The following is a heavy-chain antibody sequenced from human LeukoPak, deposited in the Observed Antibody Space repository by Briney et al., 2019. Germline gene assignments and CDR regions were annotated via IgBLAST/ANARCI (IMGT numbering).Heavy chain of an antibody. D-gene: IGHD1-26*01. CDR2: ISGSGDRT. CDR3: AKPSSGNYPPTGY. CDR1: GFTVSSNF. Sequence: GGSLRLSCAASGFTVSSNFMSWVRQAPGKGLEWVSAISGSGDRTHYADSVKGRFTISRDNSKNTLYLQINSLRAEDTAVYYSAKPSSGNYPPTGYWGQGTLVTVSS. V-gene: IGHV3-23*01. J-gene: IGHJ4*02.